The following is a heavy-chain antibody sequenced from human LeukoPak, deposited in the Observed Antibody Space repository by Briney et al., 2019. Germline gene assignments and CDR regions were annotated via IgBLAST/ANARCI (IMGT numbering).Heavy chain of an antibody. J-gene: IGHJ3*02. CDR3: ARDHSPPYYDYVWGNYPMGAFDI. CDR1: GYTFTGYY. CDR2: INPNSGGT. Sequence: ASVKVSCKASGYTFTGYYMHWVRQAPGQGLEWMGWINPNSGGTNYAQKFQGRVTMTRDTSISTAYMELSRLRSDDTAVYYCARDHSPPYYDYVWGNYPMGAFDIWGQGTMVTVSS. V-gene: IGHV1-2*02. D-gene: IGHD3-16*02.